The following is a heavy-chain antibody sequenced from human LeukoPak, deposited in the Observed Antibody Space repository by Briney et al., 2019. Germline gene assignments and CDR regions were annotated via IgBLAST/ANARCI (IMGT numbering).Heavy chain of an antibody. Sequence: SETLSLTCAVYGGSFSGYYWIWIRQPPGKGLEWIGEINHSGSTNYNPSLKSRVTISVDTSKNQFSPKLSSVTAADTAVYYCARGLCFGELFFDYWGQGTLVTVSS. CDR3: ARGLCFGELFFDY. D-gene: IGHD3-10*01. CDR2: INHSGST. V-gene: IGHV4-34*01. CDR1: GGSFSGYY. J-gene: IGHJ4*02.